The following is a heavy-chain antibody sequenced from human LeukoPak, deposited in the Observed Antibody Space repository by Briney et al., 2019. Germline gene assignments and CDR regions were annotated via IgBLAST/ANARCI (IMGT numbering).Heavy chain of an antibody. D-gene: IGHD5-18*01. V-gene: IGHV1-46*01. Sequence: ASVNVSCKASGYSFTSYYIHWVRQAPGQGLEWMGIINPTSGSTSYAQKFQGRVTMTRDTSTSTVYMELSSLRSEDTAVYYCARGYNYGDYWGQGTLVIVSS. CDR3: ARGYNYGDY. J-gene: IGHJ4*02. CDR2: INPTSGST. CDR1: GYSFTSYY.